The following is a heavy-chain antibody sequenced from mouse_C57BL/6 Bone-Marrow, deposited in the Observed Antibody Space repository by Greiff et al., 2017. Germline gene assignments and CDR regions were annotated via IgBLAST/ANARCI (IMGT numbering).Heavy chain of an antibody. CDR3: TVIYYG. D-gene: IGHD2-1*01. V-gene: IGHV14-4*01. CDR1: GFNIKDDN. J-gene: IGHJ4*01. CDR2: IDPETGAT. Sequence: EVQLQQSGAELVRPGASVKLSCTASGFNIKDDNMHWVKQRPEPGLAWIGWIDPETGATEYASKFQGKATITADTSSNTAYLQLSSLTSEDTSVYYFTVIYYGWGQGTSVTVSS.